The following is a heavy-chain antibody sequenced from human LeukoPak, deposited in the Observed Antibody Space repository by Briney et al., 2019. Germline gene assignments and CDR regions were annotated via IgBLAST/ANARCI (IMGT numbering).Heavy chain of an antibody. V-gene: IGHV4-59*01. J-gene: IGHJ4*02. Sequence: PSETLSLTCTVSDGSITNYDWSWVRQPPGKGLEFIGHVHYSGATNYNPSLRSRVTISIDTSKQHFFLKLKSVTAADTAVYYCARGYGDFRVEGRYFHSWGQGTLVTVSS. CDR3: ARGYGDFRVEGRYFHS. CDR2: VHYSGAT. CDR1: DGSITNYD. D-gene: IGHD4-17*01.